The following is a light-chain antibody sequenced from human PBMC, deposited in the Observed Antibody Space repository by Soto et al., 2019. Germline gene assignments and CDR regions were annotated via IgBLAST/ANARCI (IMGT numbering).Light chain of an antibody. V-gene: IGKV1-5*03. CDR1: QNINTW. CDR3: QQYIAYPWT. CDR2: TAF. J-gene: IGKJ1*01. Sequence: DVHMTQSPSTLSAFVGDRVTIACRASQNINTWLAWYQQKPGKAPKLLIYTAFRLQHGVPSRFSGSGSETEFPLTISSLQPDDFATYYCQQYIAYPWTVGQGTKVEI.